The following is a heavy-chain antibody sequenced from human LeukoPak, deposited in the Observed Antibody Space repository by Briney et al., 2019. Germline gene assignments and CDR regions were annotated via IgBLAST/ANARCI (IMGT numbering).Heavy chain of an antibody. Sequence: GGSLRLSCAASGFTFSSYSMNWVRQAPGKGLEWVSSISSSSSYICYADSVKGRFTISRDNAKNSLYLQMNSLRAEDTAVYYCARVILEVGSSFDYWGQGTLVTVSS. V-gene: IGHV3-21*01. D-gene: IGHD6-13*01. CDR1: GFTFSSYS. CDR3: ARVILEVGSSFDY. CDR2: ISSSSSYI. J-gene: IGHJ4*02.